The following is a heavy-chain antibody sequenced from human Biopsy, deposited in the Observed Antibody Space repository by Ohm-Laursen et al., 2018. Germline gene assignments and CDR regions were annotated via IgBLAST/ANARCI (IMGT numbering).Heavy chain of an antibody. V-gene: IGHV1-2*02. CDR1: GYTFTDSY. CDR3: ARGGLNYWYFDL. J-gene: IGHJ2*01. CDR2: INPNSGGT. D-gene: IGHD1-26*01. Sequence: ASVKVSCKASGYTFTDSYMHWVRQAPGQRLEWMGWINPNSGGTNYAQKFQGRVTMTRDTSMSTAYMELNRLRSDDTAVYYCARGGLNYWYFDLWGRGTLVTVSS.